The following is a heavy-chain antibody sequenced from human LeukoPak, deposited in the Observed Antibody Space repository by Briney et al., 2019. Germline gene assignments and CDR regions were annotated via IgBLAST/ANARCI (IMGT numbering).Heavy chain of an antibody. Sequence: SVKVSCKASGGTFSSYAISWVRQAPGQGLEWMGGIIPIFGTANYAQKFQGRVTITTDESTSTAYMELSSLRSEDTAVYCCARDFGDYGDFYFDYWGQGTLVTVSS. V-gene: IGHV1-69*05. CDR1: GGTFSSYA. D-gene: IGHD4-17*01. CDR2: IIPIFGTA. CDR3: ARDFGDYGDFYFDY. J-gene: IGHJ4*02.